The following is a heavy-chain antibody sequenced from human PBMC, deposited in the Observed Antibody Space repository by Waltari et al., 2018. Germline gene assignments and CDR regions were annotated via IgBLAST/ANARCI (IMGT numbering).Heavy chain of an antibody. J-gene: IGHJ5*02. CDR3: ARNYYDSSGYYDMGHWFDP. D-gene: IGHD3-22*01. V-gene: IGHV1-69*01. Sequence: QVQLVQSGAEVKKPGSSVKVSCKASGGTFSSYAISWVRQAPGQGLEWMGGIIPIFGKANYAQKFQGRVTITADESTSTAYMELSSLRSEDTAVYYCARNYYDSSGYYDMGHWFDPWGQGTLVTVSS. CDR2: IIPIFGKA. CDR1: GGTFSSYA.